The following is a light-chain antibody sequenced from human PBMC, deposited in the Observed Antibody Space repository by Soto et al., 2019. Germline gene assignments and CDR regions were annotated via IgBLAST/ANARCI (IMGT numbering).Light chain of an antibody. CDR1: QIISSW. J-gene: IGKJ1*01. CDR2: DAS. Sequence: IRMTQSPASLSASVGDRVTITCRASQIISSWLAWYQQKPGKAPKLLIYDASSLETGVPSRFSGSRSGTEFTLTISSLQPEDVATYYCQQYRTFGQGTKVDIK. CDR3: QQYRT. V-gene: IGKV1-5*01.